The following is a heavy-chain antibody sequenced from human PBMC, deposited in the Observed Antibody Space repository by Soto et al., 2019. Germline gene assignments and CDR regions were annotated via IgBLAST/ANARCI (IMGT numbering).Heavy chain of an antibody. J-gene: IGHJ6*03. V-gene: IGHV3-48*01. CDR3: ARDPETTVTYYYYYMDV. CDR1: GFTLSSYS. Sequence: PGGSLRLSCAASGFTLSSYSMNWVRQAPGKGLEWISYISTSSSTIYYADSVKGRFTISRDNAKNSLFLQMNSLRAEDTAVYYCARDPETTVTYYYYYMDVWGKGTTVTVSS. CDR2: ISTSSSTI. D-gene: IGHD4-4*01.